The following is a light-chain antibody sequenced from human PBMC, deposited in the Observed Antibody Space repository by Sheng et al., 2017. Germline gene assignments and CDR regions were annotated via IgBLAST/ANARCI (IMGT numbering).Light chain of an antibody. CDR3: QHHGSSPPWT. CDR2: GAS. V-gene: IGKV3-20*01. Sequence: EIVMTQSPATLSLSPGERATLSCRASQSVSSSYLAWYQHKPGQAPRLLIYGASSRATGIPDRFSGSGSGTDFTLNISGLEPEDFAVYYCQHHGSSPPWTFGQGTKVEIK. J-gene: IGKJ1*01. CDR1: QSVSSSY.